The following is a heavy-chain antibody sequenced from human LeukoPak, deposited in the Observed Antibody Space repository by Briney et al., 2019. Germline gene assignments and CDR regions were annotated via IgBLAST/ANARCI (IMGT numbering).Heavy chain of an antibody. CDR2: IYSGGSA. Sequence: GGSLRLSCAASGLTVSSNYMSWVRQAPGKGLEWDSVIYSGGSAYYADSVKGRFTISRDNSKNTLYLQMNSLRAEDTAVYYCARGGPVDFDSSGYYVDYWGQGTLVTVSS. CDR1: GLTVSSNY. J-gene: IGHJ4*02. V-gene: IGHV3-53*01. D-gene: IGHD3-22*01. CDR3: ARGGPVDFDSSGYYVDY.